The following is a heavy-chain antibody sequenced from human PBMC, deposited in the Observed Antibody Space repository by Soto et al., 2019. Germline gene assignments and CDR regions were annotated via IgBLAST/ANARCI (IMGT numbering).Heavy chain of an antibody. CDR3: AKTKFRGVVVNV. D-gene: IGHD3-10*01. Sequence: EVQLLESGGGLVQPGGSLRLSCAASGFTFSSYAMYWVRQAPGKGLEWVSTISNSGSTYYADSVEGRFTISRDNSKNTLYQQMSSLRAEDTAVYYCAKTKFRGVVVNVWGQGTTVTVSS. V-gene: IGHV3-23*01. CDR2: ISNSGST. J-gene: IGHJ6*02. CDR1: GFTFSSYA.